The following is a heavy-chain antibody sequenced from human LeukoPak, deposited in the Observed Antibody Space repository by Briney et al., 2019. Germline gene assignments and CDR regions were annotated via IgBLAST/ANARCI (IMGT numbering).Heavy chain of an antibody. CDR3: AKAQSSGYYGSSYYYMDV. J-gene: IGHJ6*03. CDR2: VSGSGSST. Sequence: SGGSLRLSCAASGFTFSTYAMSWVRQAPGKGLEWVSAVSGSGSSTFYADSVMGRFTISRDNSRNTLYLQMNSLRAEDTAVYYCAKAQSSGYYGSSYYYMDVWGKGTTVTVPS. CDR1: GFTFSTYA. D-gene: IGHD3-22*01. V-gene: IGHV3-23*01.